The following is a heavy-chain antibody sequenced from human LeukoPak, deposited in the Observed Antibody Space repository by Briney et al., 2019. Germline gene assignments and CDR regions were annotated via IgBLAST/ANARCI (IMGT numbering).Heavy chain of an antibody. CDR1: GFTFSDYA. Sequence: GGSLRLSCAASGFTFSDYAMAWVRQAPGKGLEWVSSISGSGGTTYYADSVNGRFTISRDNHVNTLYLQMNSLRAEDTAVYYCARVLQFLSNSCDYWGQGTLVTVSS. V-gene: IGHV3-23*01. CDR3: ARVLQFLSNSCDY. D-gene: IGHD6-13*01. J-gene: IGHJ4*02. CDR2: ISGSGGTT.